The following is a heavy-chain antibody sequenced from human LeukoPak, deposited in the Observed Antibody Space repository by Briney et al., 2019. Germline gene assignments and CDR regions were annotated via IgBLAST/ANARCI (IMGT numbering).Heavy chain of an antibody. D-gene: IGHD1-26*01. Sequence: GGSLRLSCAASGFTFSNAWMSWVRQAPGKGLEWVGRIKSKTDGGTTDYAAPVKGRFTISRDDSKNTLYLQMNSLKTEDTAVYYCTTDFWSYYLSIYDAFDIWGQGTMVTVSS. J-gene: IGHJ3*02. CDR2: IKSKTDGGTT. V-gene: IGHV3-15*01. CDR1: GFTFSNAW. CDR3: TTDFWSYYLSIYDAFDI.